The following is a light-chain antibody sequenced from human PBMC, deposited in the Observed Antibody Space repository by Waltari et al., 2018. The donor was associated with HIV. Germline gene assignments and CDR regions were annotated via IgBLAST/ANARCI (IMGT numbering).Light chain of an antibody. V-gene: IGLV2-11*01. CDR2: DVI. J-gene: IGLJ2*01. CDR1: SSDVGGYNY. CDR3: CSYAGSYPHVV. Sequence: QSALTQPRSVSASPGQSVTISCTGTSSDVGGYNYVSWYQQHPGEAPKLIIYDVIKRPSGVPDRFSGSKSGNTASLTISGLQAEDEADYYCCSYAGSYPHVVFGGGTKVTVV.